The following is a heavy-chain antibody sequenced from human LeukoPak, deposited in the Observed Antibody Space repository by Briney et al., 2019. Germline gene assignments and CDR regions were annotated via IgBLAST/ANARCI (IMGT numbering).Heavy chain of an antibody. CDR1: GFTFSSYG. J-gene: IGHJ4*02. CDR3: AREFSTGPNYDSSGYYLGY. V-gene: IGHV3-30*03. CDR2: ISYDGSNK. D-gene: IGHD3-22*01. Sequence: GRSLRLSCAASGFTFSSYGMRWVRRAPGKGLEWVAVISYDGSNKYYADSVKGRFTISRDNSKNTLYLQMNSLRAEDTAVYYCAREFSTGPNYDSSGYYLGYWGQGTLVTVSS.